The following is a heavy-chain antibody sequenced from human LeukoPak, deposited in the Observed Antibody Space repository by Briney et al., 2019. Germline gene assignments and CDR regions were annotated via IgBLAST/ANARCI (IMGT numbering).Heavy chain of an antibody. CDR1: GYMFTSYD. J-gene: IGHJ4*02. D-gene: IGHD3-10*01. V-gene: IGHV1-8*01. CDR3: AKYKGGDYIDSGKRYYLDH. CDR2: MNPDSGKK. Sequence: ASVNVSCMASGYMFTSYDINWVRQATGQGLEWVGFMNPDSGKKRQAQKFQGRLTMTRNTSISTADMSLNSLAPEDTAVYYCAKYKGGDYIDSGKRYYLDHWGQGTPVTVSS.